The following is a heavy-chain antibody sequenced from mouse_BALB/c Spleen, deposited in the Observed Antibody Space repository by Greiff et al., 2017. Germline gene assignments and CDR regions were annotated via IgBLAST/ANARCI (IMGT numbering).Heavy chain of an antibody. CDR1: GYSFTSYY. CDR2: IFPGSGNT. CDR3: ARYDGNLFAY. V-gene: IGHV1-66*01. J-gene: IGHJ3*01. Sequence: QVQLQQSGPELVKPGASVKISCKASGYSFTSYYIHWVKQRPGQGLEWIGWIFPGSGNTKYNEKFKGKATLTADTSSSTAYMQLSSLTSEDSAVYFCARYDGNLFAYWGQGTLVTVSA. D-gene: IGHD2-3*01.